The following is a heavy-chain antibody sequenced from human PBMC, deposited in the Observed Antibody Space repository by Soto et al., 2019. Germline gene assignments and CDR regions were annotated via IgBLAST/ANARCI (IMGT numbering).Heavy chain of an antibody. CDR2: INHSGST. V-gene: IGHV4-34*01. J-gene: IGHJ4*02. CDR1: GGSFSGYY. D-gene: IGHD3-22*01. Sequence: QVQLQQWGAGLLKPSETLSLTCAVYGGSFSGYYWSWIRQPPEKGLEWIGEINHSGSTNYNPSLKSRVTISVDTSKNQFSLKLSSVTAADTAVYYCARGYYYDSSGYYYYFDYWGQGTLVTVSS. CDR3: ARGYYYDSSGYYYYFDY.